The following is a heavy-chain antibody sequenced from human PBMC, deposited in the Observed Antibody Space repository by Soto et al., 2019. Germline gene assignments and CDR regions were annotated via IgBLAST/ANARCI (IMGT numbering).Heavy chain of an antibody. V-gene: IGHV5-51*01. CDR3: ARLLYYDSSGYPGVDY. Sequence: GESLKISCKGSGYSFTSYWIGWVRQMPGKGLEWMGIIYPGDSDTRYSPSFQGQVTISADKSISTAYLQWSSLKASDTAMYYCARLLYYDSSGYPGVDYWGQGTLVTVSS. D-gene: IGHD3-22*01. J-gene: IGHJ4*02. CDR1: GYSFTSYW. CDR2: IYPGDSDT.